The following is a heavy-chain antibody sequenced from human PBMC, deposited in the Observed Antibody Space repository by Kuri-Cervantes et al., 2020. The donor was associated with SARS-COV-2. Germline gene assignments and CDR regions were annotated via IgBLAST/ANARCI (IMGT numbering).Heavy chain of an antibody. D-gene: IGHD4-17*01. V-gene: IGHV3-48*01. J-gene: IGHJ3*02. CDR2: ISASSGRI. CDR3: ARGRATVTVIGAFDI. Sequence: GESLKISCAASGFFLSAYNMNWVRQAPGRGLEWVSYISASSGRIYYADSVKGRFTISRDNSKDTVYLQMNSLRAEDTAVYYCARGRATVTVIGAFDIWGQGTMVTVSS. CDR1: GFFLSAYN.